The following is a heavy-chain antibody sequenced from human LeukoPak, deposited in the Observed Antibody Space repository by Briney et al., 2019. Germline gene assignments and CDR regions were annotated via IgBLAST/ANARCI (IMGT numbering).Heavy chain of an antibody. CDR2: INPSGGST. J-gene: IGHJ6*04. D-gene: IGHD5-12*01. CDR1: GYTFTSYY. CDR3: ARELRDSGYDLGHYYYYYGMDV. Sequence: ASVTVSFKASGYTFTSYYTHWVRQAPGQGLEWMGIINPSGGSTSYAQKFQGRVTMTRDTSTSTVYMELSSLRSEDTAVYYCARELRDSGYDLGHYYYYYGMDVWGKGTTVTVSS. V-gene: IGHV1-46*01.